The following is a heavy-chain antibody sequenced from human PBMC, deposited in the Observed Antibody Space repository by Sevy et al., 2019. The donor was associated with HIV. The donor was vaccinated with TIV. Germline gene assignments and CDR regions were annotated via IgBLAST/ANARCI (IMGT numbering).Heavy chain of an antibody. CDR2: ISYNGRNQ. D-gene: IGHD2-15*01. J-gene: IGHJ4*02. Sequence: GGSLRLSCAASGFSLSDHAVSWVRQTPGKGLEWLAVISYNGRNQYYADSVKGRFTISKDDSKNTLYLLLNSLRAEDTAVYYCARFVGYCSGGRCSIIDFWGQGTLVTVSS. CDR1: GFSLSDHA. CDR3: ARFVGYCSGGRCSIIDF. V-gene: IGHV3-30*04.